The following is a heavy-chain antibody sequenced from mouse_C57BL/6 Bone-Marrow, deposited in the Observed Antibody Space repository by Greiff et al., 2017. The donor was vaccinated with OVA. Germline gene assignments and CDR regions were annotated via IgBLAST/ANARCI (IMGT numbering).Heavy chain of an antibody. J-gene: IGHJ1*03. V-gene: IGHV14-4*01. CDR2: IDPENGDT. CDR3: TRLLRYGYFDV. Sequence: VQLQQSGAELVRPGASVKLSCTASGLNIKDDYMHWVKQRPEQGLEWIGWIDPENGDTEYASKFQGKATITADTSSNTAYLQLSSLTSEDTAVYYCTRLLRYGYFDVWGTGTTVTVSS. CDR1: GLNIKDDY. D-gene: IGHD1-1*01.